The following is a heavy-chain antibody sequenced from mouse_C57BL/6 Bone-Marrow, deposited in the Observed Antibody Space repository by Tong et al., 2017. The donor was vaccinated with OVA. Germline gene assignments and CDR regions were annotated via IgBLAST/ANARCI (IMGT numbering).Heavy chain of an antibody. CDR2: IRSKSNKYAT. V-gene: IGHV10-1*01. Sequence: EVQLQESGGGLVQPKGSLKLSCAASGFSFNTYAMNWVRQAPGKGLEWVARIRSKSNKYATYYADSVKDRFTISRDDSGSMLYLQMNNLKTEDAAMYYCVRHGTVVPSYYFDYWGQGTTLTVSS. CDR3: VRHGTVVPSYYFDY. CDR1: GFSFNTYA. J-gene: IGHJ2*01. D-gene: IGHD1-1*01.